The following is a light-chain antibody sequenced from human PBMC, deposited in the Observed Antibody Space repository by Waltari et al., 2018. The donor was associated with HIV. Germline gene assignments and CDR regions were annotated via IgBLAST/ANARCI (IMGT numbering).Light chain of an antibody. Sequence: QSALTQPASLSGSPGQSITLSCRGFRSDIGDYNYVSWYQQYQGKVPKLIIYDVKYRPSGVSNRFSGSKSDSAAFLNISGLQTEDEAVYHCCSYTSGSTHVFGTGTEVTVL. CDR3: CSYTSGSTHV. J-gene: IGLJ1*01. CDR2: DVK. V-gene: IGLV2-14*03. CDR1: RSDIGDYNY.